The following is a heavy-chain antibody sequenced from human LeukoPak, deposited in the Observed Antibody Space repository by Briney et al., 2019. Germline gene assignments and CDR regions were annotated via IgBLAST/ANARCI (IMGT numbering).Heavy chain of an antibody. CDR2: IYSSGNT. D-gene: IGHD4-17*01. J-gene: IGHJ4*02. Sequence: PSETLSLTCTVSGASMSSYYWTWIRQPPGKGLEWIGYIYSSGNTNPNPSLKSRVTISVDTSKNQFSLNLNSVTAADTAVYYCARGGEAGLADWGQGTLVTVSS. CDR1: GASMSSYY. CDR3: ARGGEAGLAD. V-gene: IGHV4-59*01.